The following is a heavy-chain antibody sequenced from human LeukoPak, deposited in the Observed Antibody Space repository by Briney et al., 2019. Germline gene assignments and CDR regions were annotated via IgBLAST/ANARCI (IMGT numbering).Heavy chain of an antibody. V-gene: IGHV3-33*01. CDR2: IWYDGSNK. J-gene: IGHJ4*02. D-gene: IGHD4-17*01. CDR3: ARGLRLPDDY. Sequence: GGSLRLSCAASGFTFSSYGMHLVRQAPGKGLEWVAVIWYDGSNKYYADSVKGRFTISRDNSKNTLWLQMNSLRAEDTAVYYCARGLRLPDDYWGQGTLVTVSS. CDR1: GFTFSSYG.